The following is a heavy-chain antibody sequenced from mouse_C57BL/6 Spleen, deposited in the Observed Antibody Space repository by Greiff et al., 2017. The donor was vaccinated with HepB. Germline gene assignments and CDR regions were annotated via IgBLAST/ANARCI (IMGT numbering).Heavy chain of an antibody. D-gene: IGHD2-5*01. CDR1: GYTFTSYW. CDR2: IHPNSGST. J-gene: IGHJ3*01. V-gene: IGHV1-64*01. Sequence: VQVVESGAELVKPGASVKLSCKASGYTFTSYWMHWVKQRPGQGLEWIGMIHPNSGSTNYNEKFKSKATLTVDKSSSTAYMQLSSLTSEDSAVYYCARHSNYGGFFAYWGQGTLVTVSA. CDR3: ARHSNYGGFFAY.